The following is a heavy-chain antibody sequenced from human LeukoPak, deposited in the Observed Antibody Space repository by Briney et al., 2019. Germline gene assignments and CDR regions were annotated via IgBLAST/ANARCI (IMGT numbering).Heavy chain of an antibody. CDR2: INSAGSTI. D-gene: IGHD1-26*01. CDR1: GFTFSTYG. J-gene: IGHJ4*02. Sequence: GGSLRLSCAASGFTFSTYGMNWVRQAPGKGLEWVSYINSAGSTIYYAGSFKGRFTISRDNAKNSLYLQMNSLRAEDTAVYYCARDRRNTGSFFDYWGQGTLVTVSS. V-gene: IGHV3-48*01. CDR3: ARDRRNTGSFFDY.